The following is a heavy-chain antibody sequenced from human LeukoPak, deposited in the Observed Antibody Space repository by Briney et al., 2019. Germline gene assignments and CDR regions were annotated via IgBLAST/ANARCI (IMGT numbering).Heavy chain of an antibody. D-gene: IGHD6-13*01. Sequence: ASVKVSCKASGYTFTSYAMHWVRQAPGQRLEWVGWINAGNGNTKYSQKFQGRVTITRDTSASTAYMELSSLRSEDTAVYYCARGIAAAYASIDYWGQGTLVTVSS. J-gene: IGHJ4*02. CDR3: ARGIAAAYASIDY. CDR2: INAGNGNT. V-gene: IGHV1-3*01. CDR1: GYTFTSYA.